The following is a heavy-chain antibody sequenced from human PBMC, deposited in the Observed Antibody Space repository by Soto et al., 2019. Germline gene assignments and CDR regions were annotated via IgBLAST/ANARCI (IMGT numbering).Heavy chain of an antibody. V-gene: IGHV4-34*01. CDR1: GGSFSGYY. CDR3: AREAGGGSPHTKNCFDP. Sequence: PSETLSLTCAVYGGSFSGYYWSWIRQPPGKGLEWIGEINHSGSTNYNPSLKSRVTISVDTSKNQFSLKLSSVTAADTAVYYCAREAGGGSPHTKNCFDPWGQGTLVTVSS. D-gene: IGHD2-15*01. CDR2: INHSGST. J-gene: IGHJ5*02.